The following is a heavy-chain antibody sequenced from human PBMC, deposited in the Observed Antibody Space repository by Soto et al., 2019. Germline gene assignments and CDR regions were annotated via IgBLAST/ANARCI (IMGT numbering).Heavy chain of an antibody. J-gene: IGHJ4*02. D-gene: IGHD1-7*01. CDR1: GFTFSSYA. CDR2: ISNDGNNK. V-gene: IGHV3-30-3*01. CDR3: ARDYYWNYDY. Sequence: QVQLVESGGGVVQPGRSLRLSCTASGFTFSSYAMHWVRQAPGQGLEWVTVISNDGNNKYYADSVKGRFIISRDNSKSTLYLQINSLTPEDTAMYYCARDYYWNYDYWGQGTLVTVSS.